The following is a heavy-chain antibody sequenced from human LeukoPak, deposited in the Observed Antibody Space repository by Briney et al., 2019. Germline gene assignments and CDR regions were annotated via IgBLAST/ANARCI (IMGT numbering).Heavy chain of an antibody. CDR2: ISPNSGGT. D-gene: IGHD6-19*01. CDR3: ARDSNSSGWFLYYAMDV. CDR1: GYTFTGYY. V-gene: IGHV1-2*02. J-gene: IGHJ6*02. Sequence: ASVKVSCKASGYTFTGYYIHWVRQAPGQGLEWMGWISPNSGGTNYAQKFQGRVTMTRDTSISTAYMELSRLRSDDTAVYYCARDSNSSGWFLYYAMDVWGQGTTVTVSS.